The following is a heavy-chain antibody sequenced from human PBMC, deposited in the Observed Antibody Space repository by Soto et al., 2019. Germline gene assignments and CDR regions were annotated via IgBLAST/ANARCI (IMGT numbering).Heavy chain of an antibody. J-gene: IGHJ5*02. CDR3: ARTDIVTTNWFDP. Sequence: QVHLQQWGAGLLKHSETLSLTCAVYGESFIGYYWTWIRQPPGKGLEWIWEINHRGSTNYNPSLKSRVTRSIDTSKNQFSLKWSSVTAADTSVYYCARTDIVTTNWFDPWGQGTLVTVSS. V-gene: IGHV4-34*02. D-gene: IGHD5-12*01. CDR2: INHRGST. CDR1: GESFIGYY.